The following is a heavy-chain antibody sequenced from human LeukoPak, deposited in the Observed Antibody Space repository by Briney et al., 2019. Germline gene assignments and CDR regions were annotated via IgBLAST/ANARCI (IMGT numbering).Heavy chain of an antibody. V-gene: IGHV3-9*01. CDR3: AKDKHYYDSSGSGGFDY. CDR2: ISWNSGSI. J-gene: IGHJ4*02. CDR1: GFTFDDYA. D-gene: IGHD3-22*01. Sequence: GGSLRLSCAASGFTFDDYAMHWVRQAPGKGLEWVSGISWNSGSIGYADSVKGRFTISRDNAKNSLYLQMNSLRAEDTALYYCAKDKHYYDSSGSGGFDYWGQGTLVTVSS.